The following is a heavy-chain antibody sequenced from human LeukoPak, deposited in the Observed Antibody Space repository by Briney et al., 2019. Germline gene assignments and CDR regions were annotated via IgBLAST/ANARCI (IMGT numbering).Heavy chain of an antibody. CDR2: ISSSGSYM. Sequence: GGSLRLSCAASGFTFSSYSMNWVRQAPGKGLEWVSSISSSGSYMYYADSVKGRFTISRDNAKNSLYLQMNSLRAEDTAVYYCARESTEIVLMVYAEEEGFDYWGQGTLVTVSS. D-gene: IGHD2-8*01. CDR1: GFTFSSYS. J-gene: IGHJ4*02. V-gene: IGHV3-21*01. CDR3: ARESTEIVLMVYAEEEGFDY.